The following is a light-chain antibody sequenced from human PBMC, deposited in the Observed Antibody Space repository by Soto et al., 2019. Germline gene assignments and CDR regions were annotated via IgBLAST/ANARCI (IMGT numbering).Light chain of an antibody. Sequence: TQSPATLSLSPGARATLSCRASQSVSSNLAWYQQKPGQAPRLLIYGASTRATGIPARFSAIGSGTEGTLNISSLQSEDGEVYDCQQYNYWPLTFGGGTKVDI. CDR3: QQYNYWPLT. V-gene: IGKV3-15*01. CDR1: QSVSSN. J-gene: IGKJ4*01. CDR2: GAS.